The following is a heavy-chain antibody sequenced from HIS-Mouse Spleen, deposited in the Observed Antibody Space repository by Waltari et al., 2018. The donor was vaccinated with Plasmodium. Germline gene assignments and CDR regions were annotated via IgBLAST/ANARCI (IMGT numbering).Heavy chain of an antibody. D-gene: IGHD1-26*01. CDR2: INHSGST. V-gene: IGHV4-34*01. CDR3: ARGGIVGATIDY. Sequence: QVQLQQWGAGLLKSSETLSLTCAVYGGSFSGYYWSWIRQPPGKGLEWIGEINHSGSTNYNPSLKSRVTISVDTSKNQFSLKLSSVTAADTAVYYCARGGIVGATIDYWGQGTLVTVSS. CDR1: GGSFSGYY. J-gene: IGHJ4*02.